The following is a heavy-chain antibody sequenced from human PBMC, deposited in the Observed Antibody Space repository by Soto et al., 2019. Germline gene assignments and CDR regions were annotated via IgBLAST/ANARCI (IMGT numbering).Heavy chain of an antibody. CDR1: GGSITSGGYY. D-gene: IGHD4-17*01. Sequence: PSETLSLTCSVSGGSITSGGYYWNWIRQHPGKGLEWIGYIYYGGITYYNPSLKSRITISVDTSKNQFSLKLSSATAADTAVYYCARQTTVTYDAFDIWGQGTMVTVSS. CDR3: ARQTTVTYDAFDI. J-gene: IGHJ3*02. V-gene: IGHV4-31*03. CDR2: IYYGGIT.